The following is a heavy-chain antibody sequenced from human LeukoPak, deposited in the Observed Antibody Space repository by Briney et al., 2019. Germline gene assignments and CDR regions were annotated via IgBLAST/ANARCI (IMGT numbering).Heavy chain of an antibody. CDR1: GYSFTSYW. J-gene: IGHJ3*02. D-gene: IGHD3-3*01. CDR2: IYPGDSDT. Sequence: GESPKISCKGSGYSFTSYWIGWVRQMPGKGLEWMGIIYPGDSDTRYSPSFQGQVTISADKSISTAYLQWSSLKASDTAMYYCARPHYDFWSGPPGDAFDIWGQGTMVTVSS. CDR3: ARPHYDFWSGPPGDAFDI. V-gene: IGHV5-51*01.